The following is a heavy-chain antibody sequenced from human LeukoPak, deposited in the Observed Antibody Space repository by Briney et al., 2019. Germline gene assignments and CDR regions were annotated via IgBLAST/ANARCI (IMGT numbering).Heavy chain of an antibody. CDR3: AKEEEYYYYGMDV. CDR2: LGRSGEYK. Sequence: GGSLRLSCAASGFRFTDYSMSWVRQAPGKGLEWVAGLGRSGEYKYYADSVKGRFTISRDNSKNTLYLQMNSLRAEGTAVYYCAKEEEYYYYGMDVWGQGTTVTVSS. J-gene: IGHJ6*02. CDR1: GFRFTDYS. V-gene: IGHV3-23*01.